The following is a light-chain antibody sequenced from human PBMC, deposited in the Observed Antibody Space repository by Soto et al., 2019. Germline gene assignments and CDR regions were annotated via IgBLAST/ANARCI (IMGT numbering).Light chain of an antibody. J-gene: IGKJ2*01. CDR3: QQTYSIPYT. V-gene: IGKV1-39*01. CDR1: QSIRSY. CDR2: AAY. Sequence: DIQMTQFPSSLSSSVGDRATITCRASQSIRSYLNWYQQKAGKAPKLLMYAAYSLLGGIPRRFSGNASGTDFPLIISGLHPEDFATYYCQQTYSIPYTFGQGTKLEIK.